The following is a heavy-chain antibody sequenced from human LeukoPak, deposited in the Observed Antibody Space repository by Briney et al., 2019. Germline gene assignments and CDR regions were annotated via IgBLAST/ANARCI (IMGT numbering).Heavy chain of an antibody. CDR3: ARFASIDYFDY. D-gene: IGHD5-12*01. CDR1: GFTFSSYE. CDR2: ISSSGSTI. V-gene: IGHV3-48*03. J-gene: IGHJ4*02. Sequence: QPGGSLRLSCAASGFTFSSYEMNWVRQAPGKGLEWVSYISSSGSTIYYADSVKGRFTISRDNAKNSLYLQRNSLRAEDTAVYYCARFASIDYFDYWGQGTLVTVSS.